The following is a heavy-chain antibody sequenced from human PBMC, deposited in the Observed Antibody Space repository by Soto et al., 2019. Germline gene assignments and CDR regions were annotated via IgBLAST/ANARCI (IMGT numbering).Heavy chain of an antibody. J-gene: IGHJ4*02. Sequence: SETLSLTCAVYGGSFSGYYWSWIRQPPGKGLEWIGEINHSGSTNYNPSLKSRVTISVDTSKNQFSLKLSSVTAADTDVYYCARGWGRIFDYWGQGTLVTVS. CDR2: INHSGST. CDR3: ARGWGRIFDY. V-gene: IGHV4-34*01. CDR1: GGSFSGYY. D-gene: IGHD7-27*01.